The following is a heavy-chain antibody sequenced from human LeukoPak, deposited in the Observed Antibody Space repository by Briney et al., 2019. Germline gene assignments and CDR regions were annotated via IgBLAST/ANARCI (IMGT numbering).Heavy chain of an antibody. CDR2: INPNSGGT. V-gene: IGHV1-2*02. D-gene: IGHD3-16*01. Sequence: ASVKVSCKASGYTFTGYYMHWVRQAPGQGLEWMGWINPNSGGTNYAQKFQGRVTMTRDTSISTAYMELSRLRSDDTAVYYCARGWWLDVWGYWFDPWGQGTLVTVSS. J-gene: IGHJ5*02. CDR3: ARGWWLDVWGYWFDP. CDR1: GYTFTGYY.